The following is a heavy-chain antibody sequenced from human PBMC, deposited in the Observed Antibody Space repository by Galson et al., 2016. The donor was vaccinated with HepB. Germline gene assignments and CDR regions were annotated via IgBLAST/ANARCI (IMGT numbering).Heavy chain of an antibody. Sequence: SVKVSCKASGYTFTNYDINWVRQATGQGLEWVGWMTPNSGKTGYAQKFQGRLTLTSDTSTSTAYMELSSLTSDDTAVYVCARNREFTGDFDYWGQGALVTVSS. V-gene: IGHV1-8*01. CDR3: ARNREFTGDFDY. CDR2: MTPNSGKT. D-gene: IGHD7-27*01. CDR1: GYTFTNYD. J-gene: IGHJ4*02.